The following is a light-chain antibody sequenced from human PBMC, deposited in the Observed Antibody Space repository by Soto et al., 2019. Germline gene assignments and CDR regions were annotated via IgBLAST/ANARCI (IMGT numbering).Light chain of an antibody. J-gene: IGKJ2*01. V-gene: IGKV1-39*01. CDR1: QSISSY. CDR2: AAS. Sequence: DIQMTQSPSSLSASVGDRVTMTCRASQSISSYLNWYQQKPGKAPKLLIYAASSLQSGVPSRFSGGGSGTDCTLAISSLQPEDFATYYGQQTDSAPYTFGQGTKLEI. CDR3: QQTDSAPYT.